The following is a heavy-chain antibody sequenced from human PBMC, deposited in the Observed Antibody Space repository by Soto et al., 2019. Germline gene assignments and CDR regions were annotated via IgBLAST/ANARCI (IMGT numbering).Heavy chain of an antibody. V-gene: IGHV3-23*01. Sequence: EVQLLESGGGLVQPGGSLRLSCAASGFTFSIYAMSWVRQVPGKGLEWVSTISGNGGTSYADFVRGRFTISRDNSKNTLYLQMNSLRVADTAIYYCAKDAPGSGWLSDYWGQGTLVTVSS. CDR2: ISGNGGT. J-gene: IGHJ4*02. CDR1: GFTFSIYA. CDR3: AKDAPGSGWLSDY. D-gene: IGHD3-22*01.